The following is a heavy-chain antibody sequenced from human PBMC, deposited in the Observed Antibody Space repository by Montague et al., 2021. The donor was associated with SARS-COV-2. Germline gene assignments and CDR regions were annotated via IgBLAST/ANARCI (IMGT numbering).Heavy chain of an antibody. Sequence: SLRLSCAASGFTFSSYAMSWARQAPGKGPEWVATIDRDGYEVYYVDSVKGRFTISRDNARNSLYLQLTSLRGEDTAVYYCARGGRGTSYYWEYWGQGTLVTVSS. CDR3: ARGGRGTSYYWEY. D-gene: IGHD2-2*01. V-gene: IGHV3-7*01. CDR1: GFTFSSYA. CDR2: IDRDGYEV. J-gene: IGHJ4*02.